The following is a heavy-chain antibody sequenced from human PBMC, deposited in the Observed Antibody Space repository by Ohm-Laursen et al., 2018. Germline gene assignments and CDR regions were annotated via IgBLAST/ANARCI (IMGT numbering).Heavy chain of an antibody. Sequence: ASVKVSCKASGYTFTGYYMHWVRQAPGQGLEWMGWINPNSGGTNYAQKFQGRVTMTRDTSISTAYMGLSRLRSDDTAVYYCARGADIVATRRGFGYWGQGTLVTVSS. CDR3: ARGADIVATRRGFGY. D-gene: IGHD5-12*01. CDR1: GYTFTGYY. CDR2: INPNSGGT. V-gene: IGHV1-2*02. J-gene: IGHJ4*02.